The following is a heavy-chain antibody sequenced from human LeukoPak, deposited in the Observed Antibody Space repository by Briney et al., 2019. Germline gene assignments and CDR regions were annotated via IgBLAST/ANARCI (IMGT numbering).Heavy chain of an antibody. CDR3: AREIYCSSTSCYMNFDY. CDR2: INPNSGDT. Sequence: ASVKVSCKTSGYTFTGYYMHWVRQAPGQGLEWMGWINPNSGDTNYAQKFQGRVTMTRDTSISTAYMELSRLRSDDTAVYYCAREIYCSSTSCYMNFDYWGQGTLVTVSS. V-gene: IGHV1-2*02. D-gene: IGHD2-2*01. J-gene: IGHJ4*02. CDR1: GYTFTGYY.